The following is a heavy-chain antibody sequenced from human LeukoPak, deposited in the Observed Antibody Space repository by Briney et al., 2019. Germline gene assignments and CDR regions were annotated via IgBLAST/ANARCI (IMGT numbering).Heavy chain of an antibody. CDR3: AVNLYSSGWYSDY. CDR1: GVSLSVVDYY. Sequence: PSQTLSLTCTVSGVSLSVVDYYWSWLRQPPGKGLEWIGYIYYSGSTYYNPSLKSRVTISLDTSKNQFSLKLRSVTAADTAVYYCAVNLYSSGWYSDYWGQGTLVTVSS. J-gene: IGHJ4*02. V-gene: IGHV4-30-4*01. D-gene: IGHD6-19*01. CDR2: IYYSGST.